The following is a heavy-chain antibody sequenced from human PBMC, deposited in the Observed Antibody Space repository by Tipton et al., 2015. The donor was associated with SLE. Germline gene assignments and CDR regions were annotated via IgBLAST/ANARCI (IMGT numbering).Heavy chain of an antibody. CDR1: GGSVSSGSYY. CDR2: IYTSGST. V-gene: IGHV4-61*01. J-gene: IGHJ2*01. CDR3: ARGGATVTTYWYCDL. Sequence: TLSLTCTISGGSVSSGSYYWSWIRQPPGKGLEWIGYIYTSGSTNYNPSLKSRVTISVDTSKNQFSLKLSSVTAADTAVYYCARGGATVTTYWYCDLWARGPLVTVSS. D-gene: IGHD4-17*01.